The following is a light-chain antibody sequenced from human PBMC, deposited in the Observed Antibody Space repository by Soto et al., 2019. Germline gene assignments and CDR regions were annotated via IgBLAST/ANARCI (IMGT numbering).Light chain of an antibody. CDR1: QSVSSSY. Sequence: EIVLTQSPGTLSLSPGERATLSCRASQSVSSSYLAWYQQQPGQAPRLLIYAASTRATGIPDRFSGSGSGTDFPLSISRLEPEDFAVYYCQQYGSSPVTFGPGTKVDIK. CDR2: AAS. CDR3: QQYGSSPVT. J-gene: IGKJ3*01. V-gene: IGKV3-20*01.